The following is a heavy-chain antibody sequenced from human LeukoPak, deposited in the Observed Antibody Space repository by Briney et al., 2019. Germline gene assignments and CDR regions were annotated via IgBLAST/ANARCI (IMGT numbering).Heavy chain of an antibody. CDR1: GLTFSSYG. Sequence: PGRSLRLSCAASGLTFSSYGIHWVRQAPGKGLEWVAFIWYDGSNKYYADSVKGRFTISRDNSKNTLYLQMNSLRAEDTAVYYCATSALNQAVAGRSPLQDCWGQGTLVTVSS. V-gene: IGHV3-33*01. CDR3: ATSALNQAVAGRSPLQDC. D-gene: IGHD6-19*01. J-gene: IGHJ4*02. CDR2: IWYDGSNK.